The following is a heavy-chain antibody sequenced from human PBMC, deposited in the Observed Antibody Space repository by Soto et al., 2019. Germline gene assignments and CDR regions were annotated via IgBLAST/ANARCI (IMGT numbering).Heavy chain of an antibody. J-gene: IGHJ3*02. CDR1: GFTFSSYA. CDR3: ARGAPTYYDFWSGPGGGAFDI. CDR2: ISGSGGST. D-gene: IGHD3-3*01. Sequence: GGSLRLSCAASGFTFSSYAMSWVRQAPGKGLEWVSAISGSGGSTYYADSVKGRFTISRDNSKNTLYLQMNSLRAEDTAVYYCARGAPTYYDFWSGPGGGAFDIWGQGKMVTVSS. V-gene: IGHV3-23*01.